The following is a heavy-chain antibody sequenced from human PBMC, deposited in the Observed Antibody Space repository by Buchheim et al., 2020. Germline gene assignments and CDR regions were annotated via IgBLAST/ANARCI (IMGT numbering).Heavy chain of an antibody. Sequence: QVQLVESGGGVVQPGRSLRLSCAASGFTFSSYAMHWVRQAPGKGLEWVAVISYDGSNKYYADSVKGRFTISRDNSKNTLYLQMNSLRAEDTAVYYCARSLSRSLSYWYFDLWGRGTL. V-gene: IGHV3-30*04. CDR3: ARSLSRSLSYWYFDL. D-gene: IGHD1-26*01. CDR1: GFTFSSYA. CDR2: ISYDGSNK. J-gene: IGHJ2*01.